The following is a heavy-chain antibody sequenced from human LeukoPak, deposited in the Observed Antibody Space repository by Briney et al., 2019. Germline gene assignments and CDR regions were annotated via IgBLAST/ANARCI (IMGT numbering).Heavy chain of an antibody. Sequence: SETLSLTCTVSGGSVSSTNYFWGWIRQPPGKGLEWIGSMYYSGSTYHNPSLKSRVTISVDTSKNQFSLKLSSVTAADTAVYYCARSVEMATIPFDSWGRGTLVTVSS. V-gene: IGHV4-39*07. D-gene: IGHD5-24*01. CDR3: ARSVEMATIPFDS. CDR1: GGSVSSTNYF. J-gene: IGHJ4*02. CDR2: MYYSGST.